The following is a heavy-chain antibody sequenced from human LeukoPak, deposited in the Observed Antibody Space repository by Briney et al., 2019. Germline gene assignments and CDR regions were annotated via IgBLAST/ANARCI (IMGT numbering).Heavy chain of an antibody. Sequence: AGGSLRLSCAASGFTFSDYWMSWVRQAPGKGLEWVANIKQDESEEYYVDSVKGRFTISRDNAKNSLYLQMSSLRAEDTAVYYCARDYGGYYGPWNRGDYYYYMDVWGKGTTVTVSS. V-gene: IGHV3-7*01. CDR2: IKQDESEE. CDR1: GFTFSDYW. CDR3: ARDYGGYYGPWNRGDYYYYMDV. D-gene: IGHD3-16*01. J-gene: IGHJ6*03.